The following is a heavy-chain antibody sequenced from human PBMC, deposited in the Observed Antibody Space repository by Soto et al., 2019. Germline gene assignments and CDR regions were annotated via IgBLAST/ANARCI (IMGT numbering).Heavy chain of an antibody. V-gene: IGHV3-7*02. CDR1: GFTFSRCW. CDR3: AVSSNGRWGEGC. Sequence: EVQLVESGGGLVQPGGSLRLSCAASGFTFSRCWMSWVRQAPGKGLEWVATIKEDGSERYYVDSVKGRFTISRDNAITSLSLQMNSLRVEDTAVYFCAVSSNGRWGEGCWGQGTQVTVSS. CDR2: IKEDGSER. D-gene: IGHD3-16*01. J-gene: IGHJ4*02.